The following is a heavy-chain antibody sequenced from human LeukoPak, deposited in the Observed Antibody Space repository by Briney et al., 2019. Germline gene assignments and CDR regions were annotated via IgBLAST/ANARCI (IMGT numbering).Heavy chain of an antibody. V-gene: IGHV1-2*02. CDR3: ARLLTRPSANWFDP. Sequence: GASVKVSCKASGYTFTGYYMHWVRQAPGQGLEWMGWINPNSGGTNYAQKFQGRVTMTRDTSISTAYMELSRLRSDDTAVYYCARLLTRPSANWFDPWGQGTLVTVSS. CDR2: INPNSGGT. J-gene: IGHJ5*02. D-gene: IGHD1-14*01. CDR1: GYTFTGYY.